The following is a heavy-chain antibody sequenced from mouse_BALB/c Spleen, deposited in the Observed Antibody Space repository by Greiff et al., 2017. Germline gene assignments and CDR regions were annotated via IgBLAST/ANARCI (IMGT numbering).Heavy chain of an antibody. J-gene: IGHJ3*01. V-gene: IGHV2-9*02. Sequence: QVQLKQSGPGLVAPSQSLSITCTVSGFSLTSYGVHWVRQPPGKGLEWLGVIWAGGSTNYNSALMSRLSISKDNSKSQVFLKMNSLQTDDTAMYYCASYYEGFAYWGQGTLVTVSA. D-gene: IGHD1-1*02. CDR3: ASYYEGFAY. CDR2: IWAGGST. CDR1: GFSLTSYG.